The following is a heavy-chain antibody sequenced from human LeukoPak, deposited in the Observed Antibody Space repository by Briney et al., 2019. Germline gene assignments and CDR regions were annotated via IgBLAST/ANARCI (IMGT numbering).Heavy chain of an antibody. Sequence: PGGSLRLSCAASGFTFSSYWMHWVRQAPGKGLEWVSYITLSSSTIYYADSVKGRFTISRDNAKNSLSLQMNSLRAEDTAVYYCARETTQSSSWTAFDYWGQGTLVTVSS. CDR2: ITLSSSTI. CDR1: GFTFSSYW. V-gene: IGHV3-48*01. D-gene: IGHD6-13*01. CDR3: ARETTQSSSWTAFDY. J-gene: IGHJ4*02.